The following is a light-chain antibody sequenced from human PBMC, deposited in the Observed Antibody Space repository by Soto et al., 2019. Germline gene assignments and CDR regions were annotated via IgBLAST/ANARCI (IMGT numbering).Light chain of an antibody. CDR3: QQYNSYSRT. J-gene: IGKJ1*01. CDR1: QSISSW. CDR2: DAS. Sequence: DIQMTQSRSTLSASVGDRVTITCRASQSISSWLAWYQQKPGKAPKLLIYDASSLESGVPSRFSGSGSGTEFTLTISSLQPDDFATYYCQQYNSYSRTFGXGTKVDIK. V-gene: IGKV1-5*01.